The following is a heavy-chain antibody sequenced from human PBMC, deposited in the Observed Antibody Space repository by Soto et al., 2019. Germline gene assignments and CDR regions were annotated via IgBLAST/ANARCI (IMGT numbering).Heavy chain of an antibody. D-gene: IGHD3-9*01. V-gene: IGHV1-8*01. CDR3: ARGRRLRYFDWSQNYNWFDP. CDR2: MNPNSGNT. Sequence: GASVKVSCKASGYTFTSYDINWVRQATGQGLEWMGWMNPNSGNTGYAQKFQGRVTMTRNTSISTAYMELSSLRSEDTAVYYCARGRRLRYFDWSQNYNWFDPWGQGTQVTVSS. J-gene: IGHJ5*02. CDR1: GYTFTSYD.